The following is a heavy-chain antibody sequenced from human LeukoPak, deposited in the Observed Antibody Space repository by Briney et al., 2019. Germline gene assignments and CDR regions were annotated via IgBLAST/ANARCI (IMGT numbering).Heavy chain of an antibody. J-gene: IGHJ4*02. Sequence: ASVKVSCKASGYTFTGYYMHWVRQAPGQGLEWMGWINPNSGGTNYAQKFQGWVTMTRDTSISTAYMELSRLRSDDTAVYYCARDLTRYYDLDYWGQGTLVTVSS. CDR2: INPNSGGT. CDR1: GYTFTGYY. D-gene: IGHD3-3*01. CDR3: ARDLTRYYDLDY. V-gene: IGHV1-2*04.